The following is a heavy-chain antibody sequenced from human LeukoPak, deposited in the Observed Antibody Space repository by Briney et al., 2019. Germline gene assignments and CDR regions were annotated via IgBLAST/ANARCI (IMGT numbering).Heavy chain of an antibody. CDR2: IGINGGST. V-gene: IGHV3-23*01. Sequence: GGSLRLSCAASGFTISSYAMSWVRQAPGKGLEWVSGIGINGGSTYYADFVKGRFIISRDNSKNTLYLQMNSLRAEDTALYYCAKRPDGFDVWGQGTKVTVSS. CDR3: AKRPDGFDV. J-gene: IGHJ3*01. CDR1: GFTISSYA.